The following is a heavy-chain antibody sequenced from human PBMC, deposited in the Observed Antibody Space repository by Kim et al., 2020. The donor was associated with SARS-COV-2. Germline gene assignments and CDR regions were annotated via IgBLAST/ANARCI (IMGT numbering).Heavy chain of an antibody. J-gene: IGHJ6*02. V-gene: IGHV3-30*04. Sequence: GGSLRLSCAASGFTFSSYAMHWVRQAPGKGLEWVAVISYDGSNKYYADSVKGRFTISRDNSKNTLYLQMNSLRAEDTAVYYCARDKGGGMDVWGQGTTVTVSS. CDR1: GFTFSSYA. D-gene: IGHD3-16*01. CDR3: ARDKGGGMDV. CDR2: ISYDGSNK.